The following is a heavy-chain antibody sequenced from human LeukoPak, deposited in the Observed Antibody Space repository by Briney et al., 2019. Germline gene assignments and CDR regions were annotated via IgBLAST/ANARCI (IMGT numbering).Heavy chain of an antibody. V-gene: IGHV3-30*18. Sequence: GRSLRLSCAASGFTFSSYGMHWVRQAPGKGLEWVAVISYDGSNKYYADSVKGRFTISRDNSKNTLYLQMNSLRAEDTAVYYCAKETYAAAENEVQFDPWGQGTLVTVSS. CDR3: AKETYAAAENEVQFDP. CDR1: GFTFSSYG. J-gene: IGHJ5*02. CDR2: ISYDGSNK. D-gene: IGHD6-13*01.